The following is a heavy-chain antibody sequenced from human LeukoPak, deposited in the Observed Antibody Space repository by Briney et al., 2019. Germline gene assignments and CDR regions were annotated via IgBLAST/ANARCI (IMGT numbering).Heavy chain of an antibody. V-gene: IGHV1-2*02. D-gene: IGHD3-3*01. J-gene: IGHJ4*02. CDR2: INPNSGGT. CDR3: ARADYDFWSGPKYNWSRVWGVQDY. Sequence: ASVKVSCKASGYTFTGYYIHWVRQAPGQGLEWMGWINPNSGGTNYAQKFQGRVTMTRDTSISTAYMELSRLRSDDTAVYYCARADYDFWSGPKYNWSRVWGVQDYWGQGTLVTVSS. CDR1: GYTFTGYY.